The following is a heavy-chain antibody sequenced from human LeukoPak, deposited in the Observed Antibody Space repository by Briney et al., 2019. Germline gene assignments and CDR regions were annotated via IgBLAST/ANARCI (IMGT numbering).Heavy chain of an antibody. D-gene: IGHD6-13*01. CDR3: ARGYSSSPPDY. Sequence: SETLSLTCTVSGGSISSSSYHWGWIRQPPGKGLEWIGSIYYSGSTYYNPSLKSRVTISVDTSKNQFSLKLSSVTAADTAVYYCARGYSSSPPDYWGQGTLVTVSS. CDR2: IYYSGST. J-gene: IGHJ4*02. CDR1: GGSISSSSYH. V-gene: IGHV4-39*01.